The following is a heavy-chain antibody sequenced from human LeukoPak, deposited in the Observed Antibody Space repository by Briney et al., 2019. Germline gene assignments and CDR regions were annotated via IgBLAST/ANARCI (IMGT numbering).Heavy chain of an antibody. V-gene: IGHV3-48*01. Sequence: GGSLRLSCAASGFTFSSYSINWVRQAPGKGLEWVSYISSSSSTIYYADSVKGRFTISRDNAKNSLYLQMNSLRAEDTAVYYCARDRRESGNYLGAFDIWGQGTMVTVSS. D-gene: IGHD1-26*01. CDR3: ARDRRESGNYLGAFDI. CDR2: ISSSSSTI. J-gene: IGHJ3*02. CDR1: GFTFSSYS.